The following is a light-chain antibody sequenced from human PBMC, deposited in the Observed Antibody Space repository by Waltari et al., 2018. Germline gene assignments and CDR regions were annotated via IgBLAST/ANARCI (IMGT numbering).Light chain of an antibody. CDR1: QSISSW. CDR3: QQYNDYSGT. Sequence: DIQMTQSPSTMSASVGDRVNITCRASQSISSWLAWYQQKPGKAPKLLIYEASSLESGVPSRFSGGGYGTEFTLTISSLQPDDLATYYCQQYNDYSGTFGRGTKVEIK. CDR2: EAS. V-gene: IGKV1-5*03. J-gene: IGKJ1*01.